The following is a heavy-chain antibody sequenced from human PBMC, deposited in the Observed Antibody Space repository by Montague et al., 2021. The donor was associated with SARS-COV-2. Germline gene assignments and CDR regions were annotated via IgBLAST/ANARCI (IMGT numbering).Heavy chain of an antibody. V-gene: IGHV2-70*01. CDR1: WFSLSTSGMC. CDR3: ARMLTTVTLSNGYYYGMDV. J-gene: IGHJ6*02. CDR2: IDWDDDK. D-gene: IGHD4-17*01. Sequence: PALGKPTQTLTLTCTFSWFSLSTSGMCVSWIRQPPGKALEWLALIDWDDDKYYSTSLKTRLTISKDTSKNQVVLTMANMDPVDTATYYCARMLTTVTLSNGYYYGMDVWGQGTTVTVP.